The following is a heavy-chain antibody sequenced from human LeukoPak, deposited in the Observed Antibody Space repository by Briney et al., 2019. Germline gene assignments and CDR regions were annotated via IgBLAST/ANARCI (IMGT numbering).Heavy chain of an antibody. D-gene: IGHD1-26*01. CDR1: GFTFTTYD. J-gene: IGHJ4*02. CDR2: ITGSGSGGRT. Sequence: PGGSQRLSCAASGFTFTTYDMHWVRQAPGKGLEWVSGITGSGSGGRTYYADSVKGRFTISRDNSKNTMYLQMSSLRAEETAVYYCAKAGSIRFDYWGQGALVTVSS. V-gene: IGHV3-23*01. CDR3: AKAGSIRFDY.